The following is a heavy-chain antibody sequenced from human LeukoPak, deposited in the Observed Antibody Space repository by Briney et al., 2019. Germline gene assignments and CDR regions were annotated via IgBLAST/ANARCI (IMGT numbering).Heavy chain of an antibody. J-gene: IGHJ2*01. D-gene: IGHD4-17*01. CDR1: GGSLSSYY. CDR2: IYYSGST. CDR3: ARETLSYGDYGDSDWYFDL. V-gene: IGHV4-59*01. Sequence: SSETLSLTCTVSGGSLSSYYWSWIRQPPGKGLEWIGYIYYSGSTNYNPSLKSRVTISVDTSKNQFSLKLSSVTAADTAVYYCARETLSYGDYGDSDWYFDLWGRGTLVTVSS.